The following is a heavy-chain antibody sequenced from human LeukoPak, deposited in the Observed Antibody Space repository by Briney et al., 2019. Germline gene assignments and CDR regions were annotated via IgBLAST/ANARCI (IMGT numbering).Heavy chain of an antibody. J-gene: IGHJ4*02. CDR1: GFTFSSYD. V-gene: IGHV3-30*02. Sequence: GGSLRLSCAASGFTFSSYDMHWVRQAPGKGLEGVAFIRSYGSKKYYADSVKGRFHISRDNSKHTLSLQMNRLRAKYTGVYYCAKDPLWFGDSFGFDYWGQGTLATVPS. CDR3: AKDPLWFGDSFGFDY. D-gene: IGHD3-10*01. CDR2: IRSYGSKK.